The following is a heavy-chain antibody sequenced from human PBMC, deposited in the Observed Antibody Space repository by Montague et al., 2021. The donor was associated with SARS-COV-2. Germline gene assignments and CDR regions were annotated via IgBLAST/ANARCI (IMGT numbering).Heavy chain of an antibody. J-gene: IGHJ6*02. CDR1: GFSLSTSGMC. CDR3: ARTYYDILTGRDYGMDV. D-gene: IGHD3-9*01. CDR2: IDWDDDK. V-gene: IGHV2-70*11. Sequence: PALVKPTQTLTLTCTFSGFSLSTSGMCVSWIRQPPGKALEWLARIDWDDDKYYSTSLKTRLTISKDTSKNQVVLTVTNMDPVDTATYYCARTYYDILTGRDYGMDVWGQGTMVTVSS.